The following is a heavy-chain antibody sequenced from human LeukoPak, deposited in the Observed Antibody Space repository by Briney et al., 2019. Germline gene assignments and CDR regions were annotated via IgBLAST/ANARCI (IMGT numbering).Heavy chain of an antibody. CDR2: VSFDGRNK. V-gene: IGHV3-30*04. Sequence: GGSLRLSCAASGFSLGSYAMHWVRQAPGKGLEWVSFVSFDGRNKYYADSVKGRFTISRDNSKNTLYLQMNSLRAEDTAVYYCAKAHSSGHKLDYWGQGTLVTVSS. CDR1: GFSLGSYA. CDR3: AKAHSSGHKLDY. D-gene: IGHD6-19*01. J-gene: IGHJ4*02.